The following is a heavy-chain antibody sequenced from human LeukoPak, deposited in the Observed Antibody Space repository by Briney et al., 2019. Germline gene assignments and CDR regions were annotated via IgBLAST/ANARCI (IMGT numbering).Heavy chain of an antibody. CDR1: GGSLSSYY. D-gene: IGHD1-26*01. V-gene: IGHV4-59*01. CDR3: ARGYSGTIFYC. Sequence: PSETLSLTCTVSGGSLSSYYWSWIRQPPEKGLGGIGYIYYSWSTNYNPSLQSRVTISVDKSKNQCSLKLSSVTAADTAVYYCARGYSGTIFYCWGQGTLVTVPS. J-gene: IGHJ4*02. CDR2: IYYSWST.